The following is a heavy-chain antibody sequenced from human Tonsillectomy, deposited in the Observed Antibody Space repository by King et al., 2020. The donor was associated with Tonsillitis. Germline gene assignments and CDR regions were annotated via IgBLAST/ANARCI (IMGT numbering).Heavy chain of an antibody. J-gene: IGHJ4*02. CDR2: ISSSAGTI. CDR3: AREGYSSSLLY. V-gene: IGHV3-48*03. D-gene: IGHD6-13*01. CDR1: GFTFSSYE. Sequence: VQLVESGGGLVQPGGSLRLSCVASGFTFSSYEMNWVRQAPGKGLEWVSYISSSAGTIYYADSVKGRFTISRDNAKNSLYLQMNSLRAEDTAVHYCAREGYSSSLLYWGQGALVTVSS.